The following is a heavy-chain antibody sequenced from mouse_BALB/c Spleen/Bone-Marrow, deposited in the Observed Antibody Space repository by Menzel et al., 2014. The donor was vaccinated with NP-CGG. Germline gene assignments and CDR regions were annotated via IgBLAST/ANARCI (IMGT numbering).Heavy chain of an antibody. V-gene: IGHV1S81*02. CDR1: GYTFTSYW. D-gene: IGHD2-2*01. CDR2: IDPGTGRT. CDR3: ARINGYDY. Sequence: VQLQQSGAELVKPGASVKLSCKASGYTFTSYWMHWVKQRPGQGLEWIGEIDPGTGRTDYNKKFKSRATLTVDKSSSTAYVHLSSLTSEDSAVYYCARINGYDYWGQGTSPTVSS. J-gene: IGHJ2*02.